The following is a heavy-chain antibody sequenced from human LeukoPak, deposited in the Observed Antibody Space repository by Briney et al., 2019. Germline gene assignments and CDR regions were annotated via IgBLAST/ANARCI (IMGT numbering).Heavy chain of an antibody. Sequence: PSETLSLTCAVYGGSFSGYYWSWIRQPPGKGLEWIGEINHSGSTNYNPSLKSRVTISVDTSKNQFSLKLSSVTAADTAVYYCARGYGELLWFGELDTWYFDLWGRGTLATVSS. D-gene: IGHD3-10*01. J-gene: IGHJ2*01. CDR1: GGSFSGYY. CDR3: ARGYGELLWFGELDTWYFDL. CDR2: INHSGST. V-gene: IGHV4-34*01.